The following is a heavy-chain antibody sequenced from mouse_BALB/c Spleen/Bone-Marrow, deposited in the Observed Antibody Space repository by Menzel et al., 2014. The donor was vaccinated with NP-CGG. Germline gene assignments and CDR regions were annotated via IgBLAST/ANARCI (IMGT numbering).Heavy chain of an antibody. CDR2: IFPGIGTT. CDR3: GKGGNYDY. CDR1: GYTFTNYW. Sequence: VQLQQSGAELVKPGASVKLSCKTSGYTFTNYWIHWVKQRPGQGLGWIGEIFPGIGTTYYNEKFKGKATLTIDTSSSTAYMQLSSLTSEDSAVYFCGKGGNYDYWGQGTTLTVSS. D-gene: IGHD2-1*01. V-gene: IGHV1S132*01. J-gene: IGHJ2*01.